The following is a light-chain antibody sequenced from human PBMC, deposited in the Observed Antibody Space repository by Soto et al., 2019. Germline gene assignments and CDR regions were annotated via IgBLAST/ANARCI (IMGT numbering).Light chain of an antibody. V-gene: IGKV3-11*01. Sequence: EIVVTQSPATRSLSPGGRASLYCRDIQSVSSYLAWYQQKPGQAPRLXIYDASNRATGIRSRFSCSGAGTECTRTISSLQPDDVATDYCHQYYSSSWTFGQGTKVDIK. CDR3: HQYYSSSWT. CDR2: DAS. CDR1: QSVSSY. J-gene: IGKJ1*01.